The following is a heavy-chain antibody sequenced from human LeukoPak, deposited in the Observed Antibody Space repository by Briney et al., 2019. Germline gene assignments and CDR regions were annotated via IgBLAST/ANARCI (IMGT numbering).Heavy chain of an antibody. CDR3: ARGSRNYYDSSGYYYY. J-gene: IGHJ4*02. Sequence: GGSLRLSCASTGFTFSSYGMSWVREAPGKGLEYVSAISSNGGSTYYANSVKGRFTISRDNSKNTLYLQMGSLRAEDMAVYYCARGSRNYYDSSGYYYYWGQGTLVTVSS. D-gene: IGHD3-22*01. V-gene: IGHV3-64*01. CDR2: ISSNGGST. CDR1: GFTFSSYG.